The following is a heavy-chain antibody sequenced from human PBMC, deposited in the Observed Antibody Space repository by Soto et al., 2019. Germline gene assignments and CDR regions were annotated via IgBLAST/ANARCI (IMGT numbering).Heavy chain of an antibody. CDR3: ARGHTTWPYYFDY. J-gene: IGHJ4*02. CDR1: GGSISSYH. CDR2: IYYSGST. Sequence: PSEALSLTCTVSGGSISSYHWNWIRQPPGKGLEWIGNIYYSGSTNYNPSLKSRVTISLDTSKNQFSLKLNSVTAADTAVYYCARGHTTWPYYFDYWGQGALVTVSS. D-gene: IGHD2-2*01. V-gene: IGHV4-59*01.